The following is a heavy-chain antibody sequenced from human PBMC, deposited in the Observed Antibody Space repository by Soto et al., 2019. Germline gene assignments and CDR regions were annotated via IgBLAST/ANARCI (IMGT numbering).Heavy chain of an antibody. CDR3: ARGIQTWIYLLDY. D-gene: IGHD5-12*01. V-gene: IGHV4-59*01. Sequence: SETLSLTCTVSGGAISSYYWTWIRQTPGKGLEWIGYIYYTGSTNYNPSLKSRVTISLDTSKNQFSLKLRSVTAADTALYYCARGIQTWIYLLDYWGQGTLVTVSS. CDR2: IYYTGST. J-gene: IGHJ4*02. CDR1: GGAISSYY.